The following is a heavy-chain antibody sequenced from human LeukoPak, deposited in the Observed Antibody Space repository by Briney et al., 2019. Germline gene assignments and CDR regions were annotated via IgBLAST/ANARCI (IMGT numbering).Heavy chain of an antibody. CDR3: ARGHYGDYTGYYFDY. Sequence: GGSLRLSCAASGFTFSSYWMSWVRQAPGKGLEWVANIKKDGSEKYYVDSVKGRFTISRDNAKTSLYLQMNSLRAEDTAVYYCARGHYGDYTGYYFDYWGQGTLVTVSS. D-gene: IGHD4-17*01. V-gene: IGHV3-7*01. J-gene: IGHJ4*02. CDR2: IKKDGSEK. CDR1: GFTFSSYW.